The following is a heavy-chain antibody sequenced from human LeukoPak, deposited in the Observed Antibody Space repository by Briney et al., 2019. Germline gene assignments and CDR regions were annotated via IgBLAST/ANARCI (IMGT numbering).Heavy chain of an antibody. D-gene: IGHD6-13*01. CDR2: ISGSGGST. CDR3: AKWGLAAAAPFDY. CDR1: GGSFSGYY. Sequence: ETLSLTCAVYGGSFSGYYWSWIRQPPGKGLEWASAISGSGGSTYYADSVKGRFTISRDNSKNTLYLQMNSLRAEDTAVYYCAKWGLAAAAPFDYWGQGTLVTVSS. V-gene: IGHV3-23*01. J-gene: IGHJ4*02.